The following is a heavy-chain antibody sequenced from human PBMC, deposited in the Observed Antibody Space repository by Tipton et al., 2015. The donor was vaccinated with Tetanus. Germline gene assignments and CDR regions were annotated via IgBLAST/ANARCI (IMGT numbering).Heavy chain of an antibody. CDR1: GASFSDYY. J-gene: IGHJ4*02. CDR3: ARANNDYPKKGPFDY. D-gene: IGHD5-12*01. CDR2: INHSGNT. V-gene: IGHV4-34*01. Sequence: TLSLTCAVYGASFSDYYWSWIRQAPGKGLEWIGEINHSGNTNHNPSLKSRVTLSVDTSKNQFSLNLRSVITADTAVYYCARANNDYPKKGPFDYWGQGILVIVSS.